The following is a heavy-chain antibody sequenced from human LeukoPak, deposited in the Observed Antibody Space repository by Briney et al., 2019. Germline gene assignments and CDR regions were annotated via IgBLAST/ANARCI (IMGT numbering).Heavy chain of an antibody. Sequence: EASVKVSCKASGYTFSAYYIHWVRQAPGQGLEWVGFINPTGGGTNYAQKFQGRITMTTDTSISAAYMELNRLTSDDTAIYYCARGYSSAWYYDFWGQGTLVTVSS. D-gene: IGHD6-19*01. J-gene: IGHJ4*02. CDR1: GYTFSAYY. CDR2: INPTGGGT. CDR3: ARGYSSAWYYDF. V-gene: IGHV1-2*02.